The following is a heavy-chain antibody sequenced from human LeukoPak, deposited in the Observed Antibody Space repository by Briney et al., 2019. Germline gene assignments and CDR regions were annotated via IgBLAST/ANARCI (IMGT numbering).Heavy chain of an antibody. CDR1: GGSISSSSYY. Sequence: PSETLSLTCTVSGGSISSSSYYWGWIRQPPGKGLEWIGSIFYGGSTYYNPSLRSRVTISVDTSKNQFSLRLSSVTAADTAVYYCASRSTSGSGSYLHWGQGTLVTVSS. D-gene: IGHD3-10*01. J-gene: IGHJ4*02. CDR3: ASRSTSGSGSYLH. V-gene: IGHV4-39*01. CDR2: IFYGGST.